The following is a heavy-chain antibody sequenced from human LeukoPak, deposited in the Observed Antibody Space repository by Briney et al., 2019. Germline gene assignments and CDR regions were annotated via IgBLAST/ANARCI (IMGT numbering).Heavy chain of an antibody. D-gene: IGHD3-22*01. J-gene: IGHJ4*02. CDR3: ESRDSSGYDY. CDR1: GFTFIIYE. Sequence: SGGSLRLACAASGFTFIIYEINWVRQAPGKWREWVSYISSSGSTIYYADSVKGRFTISRHNAKNSLYLQMHSLRAEDRAVYYCESRDSSGYDYWGQGRLVTVSS. CDR2: ISSSGSTI. V-gene: IGHV3-48*03.